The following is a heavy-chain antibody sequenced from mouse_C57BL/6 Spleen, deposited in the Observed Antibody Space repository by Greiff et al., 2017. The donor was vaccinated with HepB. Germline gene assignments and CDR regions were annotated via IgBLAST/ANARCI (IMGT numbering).Heavy chain of an antibody. D-gene: IGHD1-1*01. CDR2: IDPSDSYT. Sequence: QVQLQQPGAELVMPGASVKLSCKASGYTFTSYWMHWVKQRPGQGLEWIGEIDPSDSYTNYNQKFKGKSTFTVDKSSNTAYMQLSSLTSEDSAVYYSARSGYYGSSYGFAYWGQGTLVTVSA. CDR3: ARSGYYGSSYGFAY. CDR1: GYTFTSYW. V-gene: IGHV1-69*01. J-gene: IGHJ3*01.